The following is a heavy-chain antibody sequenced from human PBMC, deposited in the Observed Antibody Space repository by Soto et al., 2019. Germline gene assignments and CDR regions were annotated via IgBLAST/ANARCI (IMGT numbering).Heavy chain of an antibody. J-gene: IGHJ6*02. CDR3: AKDSDYSGYDVYDYYYGMDV. Sequence: QLVESGGGVVQPGRSLRLSCAASGFTFSLYGMHWVRQAPGKGLEWVAVTSYDGSKKYYADSVKGRFTISRDNSKNTLYLQMNSLRAEDTAVYYCAKDSDYSGYDVYDYYYGMDVWGQGTTVTVSS. V-gene: IGHV3-30*18. CDR2: TSYDGSKK. D-gene: IGHD5-12*01. CDR1: GFTFSLYG.